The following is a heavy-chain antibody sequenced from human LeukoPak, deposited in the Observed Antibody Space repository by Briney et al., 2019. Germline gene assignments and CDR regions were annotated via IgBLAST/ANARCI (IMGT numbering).Heavy chain of an antibody. CDR2: INHSGST. V-gene: IGHV4-34*01. CDR3: ARHAGLRAKRQSRPLYYFDY. CDR1: GGSFSGYY. J-gene: IGHJ4*02. Sequence: SETLSLTCGVPGGSFSGYYWNWIRQSPGKGLEWIGEINHSGSTNYNPSLKSRVTISVDTSKNQFSLKLSSVTAADTAVYYCARHAGLRAKRQSRPLYYFDYWGQGTLVTVSS. D-gene: IGHD2-21*02.